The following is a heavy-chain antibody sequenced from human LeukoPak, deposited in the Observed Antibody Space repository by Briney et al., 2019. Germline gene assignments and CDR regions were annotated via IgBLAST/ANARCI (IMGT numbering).Heavy chain of an antibody. D-gene: IGHD4-17*01. Sequence: SVKVSCKASGGTFSSYAISWVRQAPGQGLEWMGGIIPIFATANYAQKFQGRVTITADESTSTAYMELSSLRSEDTAVYYCARLEITTVTTSDYWGQGTLVTVSS. V-gene: IGHV1-69*01. CDR3: ARLEITTVTTSDY. CDR1: GGTFSSYA. J-gene: IGHJ4*02. CDR2: IIPIFATA.